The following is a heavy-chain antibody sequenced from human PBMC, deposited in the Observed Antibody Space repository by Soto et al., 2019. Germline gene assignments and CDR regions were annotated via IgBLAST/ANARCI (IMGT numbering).Heavy chain of an antibody. V-gene: IGHV4-31*03. CDR1: GGSISSGGYY. D-gene: IGHD3-22*01. CDR3: ARVGLYYDSSGYRWFDP. J-gene: IGHJ5*02. CDR2: IYYSGST. Sequence: SETLSLTCTVSGGSISSGGYYWSWIRQHPGKGLEWIGYIYYSGSTYYNPSLKSRVTISVDTSKNQFSLKLSSVTAADTAVYYCARVGLYYDSSGYRWFDPWGQGTLVTVSS.